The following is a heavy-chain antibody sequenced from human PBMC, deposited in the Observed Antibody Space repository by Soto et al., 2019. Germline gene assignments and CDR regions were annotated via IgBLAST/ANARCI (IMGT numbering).Heavy chain of an antibody. CDR2: INAGNGNT. CDR3: ARVDGTY. J-gene: IGHJ4*02. V-gene: IGHV1-3*05. Sequence: QVQLVQSGAEEKKPGASVKVSCKASGYTFSSYAIQWVRQAPGQGLEWMGWINAGNGNTKYSQKFQGRVTITRDTSASTAYMELNSLRSEDTAVYYCARVDGTYWGQGTLVTVSS. D-gene: IGHD1-26*01. CDR1: GYTFSSYA.